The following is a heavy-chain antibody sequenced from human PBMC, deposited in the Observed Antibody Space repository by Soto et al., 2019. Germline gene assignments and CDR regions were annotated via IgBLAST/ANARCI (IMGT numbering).Heavy chain of an antibody. J-gene: IGHJ5*02. V-gene: IGHV4-39*01. Sequence: KPSETLSLTCIVSGGSISSSIFYWVWIRQPPGKVLEWIANIYYGGITYYNPSLKSRVTISVDTSKNQFSLRLSSVTAADTAVYYCASLRKGRGRFDPWGQGTLVTVSS. CDR2: IYYGGIT. CDR1: GGSISSSIFY. CDR3: ASLRKGRGRFDP.